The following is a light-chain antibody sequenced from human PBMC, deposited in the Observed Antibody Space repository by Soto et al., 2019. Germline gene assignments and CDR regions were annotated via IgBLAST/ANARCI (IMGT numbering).Light chain of an antibody. J-gene: IGKJ1*01. Sequence: DIQVTQSPPSLSASVGDRVTITCRASRDIDNSLAWYQQTPGKAPKLLIYAASTLQSGVPSRFRGSGSGTSFIVTITTLQPEDVATYYCQKYNKAPWTFGQGTKVEV. CDR2: AAS. V-gene: IGKV1-27*01. CDR1: RDIDNS. CDR3: QKYNKAPWT.